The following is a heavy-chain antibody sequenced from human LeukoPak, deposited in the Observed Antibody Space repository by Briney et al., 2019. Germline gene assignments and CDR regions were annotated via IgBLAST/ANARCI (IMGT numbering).Heavy chain of an antibody. D-gene: IGHD7-27*01. CDR2: IQSDERNK. J-gene: IGHJ4*02. CDR1: GFTISTYG. CDR3: TRDANWALDY. V-gene: IGHV3-30*02. Sequence: WGSLSLSCAASGFTISTYGMHWVRQAPGKGLEGLAFIQSDERNKNYADSVKGRFTISRDISKNTLYLQMNSLTSEDTAMYYCTRDANWALDYWGQGTPVSVSS.